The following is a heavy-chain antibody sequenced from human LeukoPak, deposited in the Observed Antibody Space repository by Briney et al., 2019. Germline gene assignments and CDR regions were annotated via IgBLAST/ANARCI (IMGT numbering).Heavy chain of an antibody. Sequence: GGSPRLSCAAPGFTFSDYYMSWIRQAPREGLGWVSYISSSGSTIHYTDSVKGRFTISRDNAKNSLYLQMNSLRAEDTAVYYCARERLYYNMLTELDYWGQGTLVTVSS. V-gene: IGHV3-11*04. J-gene: IGHJ4*02. CDR2: ISSSGSTI. D-gene: IGHD3-9*01. CDR3: ARERLYYNMLTELDY. CDR1: GFTFSDYY.